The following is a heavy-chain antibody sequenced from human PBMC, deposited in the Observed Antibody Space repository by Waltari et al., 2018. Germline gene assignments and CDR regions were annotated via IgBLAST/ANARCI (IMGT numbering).Heavy chain of an antibody. CDR1: GFTFSSYG. CDR3: AKTIRFSERLPFDS. D-gene: IGHD3-3*01. J-gene: IGHJ4*02. V-gene: IGHV3-23*01. CDR2: VGATGDWT. Sequence: EVQILESGGGLVQPGESLRRSCAASGFTFSSYGRHWVRQAQGKGLEWGSGVGATGDWTDYADSVKGRFTIARDNSKNFLYLKMNRLRGDDTAVYYCAKTIRFSERLPFDSWGQGTLVTVSS.